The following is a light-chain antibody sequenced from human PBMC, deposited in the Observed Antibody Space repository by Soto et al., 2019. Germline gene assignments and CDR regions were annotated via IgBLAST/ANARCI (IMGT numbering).Light chain of an antibody. V-gene: IGKV3-15*01. CDR2: RAS. Sequence: EIVLTQSPGTLSSSPGERATLSCRASQSIDNRYFAWYQGKPGQAPRLLIYRASTRATGIPARFSGGGSGTEFTLTISSLQSEDFAVYYCQQFQRWPITFGQGTRLEI. CDR3: QQFQRWPIT. CDR1: QSIDNRY. J-gene: IGKJ5*01.